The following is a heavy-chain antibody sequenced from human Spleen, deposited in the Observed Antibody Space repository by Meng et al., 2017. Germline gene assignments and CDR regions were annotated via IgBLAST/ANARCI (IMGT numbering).Heavy chain of an antibody. CDR2: ISYDGSNK. CDR1: GFTFSSYA. J-gene: IGHJ4*02. Sequence: GESLKISCAASGFTFSSYAMHWVRQAPGKGLEWVAVISYDGSNKYYADSVKGRFTISRDNSKNTLYLQMNSLRAEDTAVYYCARVVIGMAADYWGQGTLVTVSS. D-gene: IGHD2/OR15-2a*01. V-gene: IGHV3-30*01. CDR3: ARVVIGMAADY.